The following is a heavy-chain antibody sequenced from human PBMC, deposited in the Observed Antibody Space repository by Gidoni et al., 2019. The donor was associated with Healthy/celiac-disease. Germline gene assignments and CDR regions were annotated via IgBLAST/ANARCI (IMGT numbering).Heavy chain of an antibody. D-gene: IGHD6-19*01. V-gene: IGHV4-39*01. Sequence: QLQLQESCPGLGKPSETLSLTCPVYGGYISSSRYYWGWIRQHPGKGLEWIGSIYYSGSTYYNPSLKSRVTISVDTSKNQFSLKLSSVTAADTAVYYCARWVTAVATLGGNAFDIWGQGTMVTVSS. J-gene: IGHJ3*02. CDR2: IYYSGST. CDR3: ARWVTAVATLGGNAFDI. CDR1: GGYISSSRYY.